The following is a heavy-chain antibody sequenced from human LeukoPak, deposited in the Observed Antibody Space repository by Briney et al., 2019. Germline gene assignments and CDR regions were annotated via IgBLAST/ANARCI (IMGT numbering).Heavy chain of an antibody. J-gene: IGHJ4*02. Sequence: SETLSLTCTVSGGSISSYYWSWIRQPPGKGLEWIGYIYYSGSTNYNPSLKSRVTISVDTSKNQFSLKLSSMPAADTAVYYCARGGTVTTFDYWGQGTLVTVSS. CDR1: GGSISSYY. CDR2: IYYSGST. CDR3: ARGGTVTTFDY. D-gene: IGHD4-17*01. V-gene: IGHV4-59*01.